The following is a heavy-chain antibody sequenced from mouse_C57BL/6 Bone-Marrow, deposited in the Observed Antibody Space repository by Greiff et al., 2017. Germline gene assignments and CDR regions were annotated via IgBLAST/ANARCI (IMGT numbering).Heavy chain of an antibody. CDR3: AKILRLWYFDV. Sequence: QVQLQQPGAELVRPGSSVKLSCKASGYTFTSYWMHWVKQRPIQGLEWIGNIDPSDSETHYNQKFKDKATLTVDKSSSTAYMPLSSLTSEDSAVYYCAKILRLWYFDVWGTGTTVTVSS. CDR2: IDPSDSET. J-gene: IGHJ1*03. V-gene: IGHV1-52*01. D-gene: IGHD1-1*01. CDR1: GYTFTSYW.